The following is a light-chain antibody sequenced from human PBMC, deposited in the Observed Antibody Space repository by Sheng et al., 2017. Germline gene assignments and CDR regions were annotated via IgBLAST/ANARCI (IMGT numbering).Light chain of an antibody. J-gene: IGLJ1*01. CDR3: QAWDSGTYV. V-gene: IGLV3-1*01. CDR1: SLGDKY. CDR2: QNI. Sequence: SYELTQPPSVSVSPGQTASVTCSGDSLGDKYASWYQQKPGRSPVLVIFQNIKRPAGIPERFSGSTSGNTATLTITGTQSMDEADYYCQAWDSGTYVFVPGTKVTVL.